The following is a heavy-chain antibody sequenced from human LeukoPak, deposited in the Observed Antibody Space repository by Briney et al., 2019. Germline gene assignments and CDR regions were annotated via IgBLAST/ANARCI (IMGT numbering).Heavy chain of an antibody. CDR3: ARDRQWPRGTYFGYYYYGMDV. V-gene: IGHV3-53*01. D-gene: IGHD6-19*01. CDR1: GFTVSSNY. CDR2: IYSGGST. Sequence: PGGSLRLSCAASGFTVSSNYMSWVRQAPGKGLEWVSVIYSGGSTYYADSVKGRFTISRDNSKNTLYLQMNSLRAEDTAVYYCARDRQWPRGTYFGYYYYGMDVWGQGTTVTVSS. J-gene: IGHJ6*02.